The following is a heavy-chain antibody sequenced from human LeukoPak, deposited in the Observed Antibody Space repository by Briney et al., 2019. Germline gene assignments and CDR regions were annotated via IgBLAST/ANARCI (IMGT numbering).Heavy chain of an antibody. J-gene: IGHJ4*02. V-gene: IGHV3-30-3*01. D-gene: IGHD3-10*01. Sequence: GASVKVSCKASGYTFTSYAMHWVRQAPGKGLEWVAVISYDGSNKYYADSVKGRFTISRDNSKNTLYLQMNSLRAEDTAVYYCARDFKLLWFGELFNYFDYWGQGTLVTVSS. CDR1: GYTFTSYA. CDR3: ARDFKLLWFGELFNYFDY. CDR2: ISYDGSNK.